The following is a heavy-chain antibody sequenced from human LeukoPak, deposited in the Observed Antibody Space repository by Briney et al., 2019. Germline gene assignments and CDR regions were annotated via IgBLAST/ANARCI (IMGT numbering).Heavy chain of an antibody. CDR1: GGSFSGYY. CDR2: INHSGST. CDR3: ARGSKLRFLEWLRSHDAFDI. Sequence: SETLSLTCAVYGGSFSGYYWSWIRQPPGKGLEWIGEINHSGSTNYNPSLKSRVTISVDTSKNQFSLKLSSVTAADTAVYYCARGSKLRFLEWLRSHDAFDIRGQGTMVTVSS. V-gene: IGHV4-34*01. D-gene: IGHD3-3*01. J-gene: IGHJ3*02.